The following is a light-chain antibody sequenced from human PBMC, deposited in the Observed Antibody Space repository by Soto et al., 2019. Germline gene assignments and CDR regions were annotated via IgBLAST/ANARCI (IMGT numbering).Light chain of an antibody. V-gene: IGKV3-20*01. J-gene: IGKJ1*01. Sequence: EIVMTQSPATLSVSPGERATLSCRASQSVSTSQLAWYQQKPGQAPRLLIYGASTRATGIPDRFSGSGSTTDFTLTISRLEPEDFAVYYCQQYGSSGTFGQGTKVDIK. CDR3: QQYGSSGT. CDR2: GAS. CDR1: QSVSTSQ.